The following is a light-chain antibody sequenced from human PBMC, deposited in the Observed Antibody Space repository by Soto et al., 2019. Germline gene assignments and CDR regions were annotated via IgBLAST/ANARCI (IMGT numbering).Light chain of an antibody. Sequence: EIVLTQSPGTLSLSRGERATLSCRASRSVGNNYLAWYQQRPGQAPNLLIYDASSRATGIPDRISGSGSGTDFTLTITRLEPEDSAMYYCQQYAYSPLNFGGGTKVDIK. CDR1: RSVGNNY. J-gene: IGKJ4*01. CDR3: QQYAYSPLN. CDR2: DAS. V-gene: IGKV3-20*01.